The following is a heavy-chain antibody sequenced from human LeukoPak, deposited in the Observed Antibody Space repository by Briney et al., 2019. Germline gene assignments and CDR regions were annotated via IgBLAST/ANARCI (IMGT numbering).Heavy chain of an antibody. CDR2: IYYSGST. CDR3: ARSKGGNDDAFDI. V-gene: IGHV4-59*01. J-gene: IGHJ3*02. CDR1: GGSISSYY. D-gene: IGHD4-23*01. Sequence: SETLSLTCTVSGGSISSYYWSWIRQPPGKGLEWIGYIYYSGSTNYNPSLKSRVTISVDTSKNQFSLKLSTVTAADTAVYYCARSKGGNDDAFDIWGQGTMVTVSS.